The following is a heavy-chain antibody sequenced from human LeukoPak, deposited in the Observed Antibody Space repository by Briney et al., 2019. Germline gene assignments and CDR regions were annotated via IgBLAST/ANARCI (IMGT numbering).Heavy chain of an antibody. Sequence: SETLSLTCTVSGGSISSYYWSWIRQPPGKGLEGIGYIYTSGNTNYNPSLKSQVTISVDTSKNQFSLKLSSVTAADTAVYYCARHGGIGLVGATFHWFDPWGQGTLVTVSS. CDR2: IYTSGNT. CDR1: GGSISSYY. CDR3: ARHGGIGLVGATFHWFDP. J-gene: IGHJ5*02. V-gene: IGHV4-4*09. D-gene: IGHD1-26*01.